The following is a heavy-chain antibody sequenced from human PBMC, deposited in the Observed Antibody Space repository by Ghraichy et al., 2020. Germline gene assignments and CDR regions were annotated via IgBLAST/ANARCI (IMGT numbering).Heavy chain of an antibody. Sequence: SHTLSLTCAVYGGSFSGYYWSWIRQPPGKGLEWIGEINHSGSTNYNPSLKSRVTISVDTSKNQFSLKLSSVTAADTAVYYCARSPYRISYGMDVWGQGTTVTVSS. V-gene: IGHV4-34*01. CDR3: ARSPYRISYGMDV. CDR1: GGSFSGYY. CDR2: INHSGST. D-gene: IGHD3-10*01. J-gene: IGHJ6*02.